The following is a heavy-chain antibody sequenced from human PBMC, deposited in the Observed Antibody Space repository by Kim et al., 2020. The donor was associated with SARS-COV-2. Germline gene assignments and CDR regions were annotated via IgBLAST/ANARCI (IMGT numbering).Heavy chain of an antibody. V-gene: IGHV3-21*01. CDR3: ATEGY. J-gene: IGHJ4*02. Sequence: ISGSSSYIYYAASVRGRFTISRDNARNSLSLQMNRLRAEDTAVYYCATEGYWGQGTLVTVSS. CDR2: ISGSSSYI.